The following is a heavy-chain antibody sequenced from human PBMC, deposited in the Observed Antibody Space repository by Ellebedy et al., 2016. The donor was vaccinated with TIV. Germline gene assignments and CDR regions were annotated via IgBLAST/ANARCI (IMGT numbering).Heavy chain of an antibody. CDR3: AKLGGVLSWYADY. D-gene: IGHD6-13*01. V-gene: IGHV3-23*01. CDR1: GFTFGCCA. J-gene: IGHJ4*02. CDR2: ISNGGDTT. Sequence: PGGSLRLSCAASGFTFGCCAMSWVRQAPGKGLEWVSVISNGGDTTYADSVKGRFTISRDNSKNPLYLQMNSPRADDTAIYYCAKLGGVLSWYADYWGLGTLVTVSS.